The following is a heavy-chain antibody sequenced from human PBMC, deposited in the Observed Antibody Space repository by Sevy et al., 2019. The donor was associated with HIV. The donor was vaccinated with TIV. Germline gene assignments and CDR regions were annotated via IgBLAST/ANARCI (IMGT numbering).Heavy chain of an antibody. CDR2: IRSETGGGTT. Sequence: GGSLRLSCAASGLSFSNAWMAWVRQAPGKGLEWVGRIRSETGGGTTDFAAFAKGKFTNSRDDPKNKLYLQMNSLKTEDTAVYYCAIDHRRDGMIVVPFEKWGLRTLVTVSS. D-gene: IGHD3-22*01. CDR3: AIDHRRDGMIVVPFEK. J-gene: IGHJ4*02. V-gene: IGHV3-15*01. CDR1: GLSFSNAW.